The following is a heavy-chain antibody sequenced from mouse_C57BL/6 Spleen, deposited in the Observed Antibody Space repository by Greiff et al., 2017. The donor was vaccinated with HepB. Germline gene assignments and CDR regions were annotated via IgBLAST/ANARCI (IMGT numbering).Heavy chain of an antibody. J-gene: IGHJ1*03. D-gene: IGHD1-1*01. CDR2: INYDGSST. Sequence: EVQLVESEGGLVQPGSSMKLSCTASGFTFSDYYMAWVRQVPEKGLEWVANINYDGSSTYYLDSLKSRFIISRDNAKNILYLQMSSLKAEDTATYYCARESTVVAGDWYFDVWGTGTTVTVSS. V-gene: IGHV5-16*01. CDR1: GFTFSDYY. CDR3: ARESTVVAGDWYFDV.